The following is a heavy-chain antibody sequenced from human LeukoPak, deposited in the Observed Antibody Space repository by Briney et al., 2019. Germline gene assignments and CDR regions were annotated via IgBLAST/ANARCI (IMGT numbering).Heavy chain of an antibody. CDR3: ARGAAARPRSADDY. CDR1: GYTFTSYG. Sequence: ASVKVSCKASGYTFTSYGISWVRQAPGQGLEWMRWISAYNGNTNYAQKLQGRVTMTTDTSTSTAYMELRSLRSDDTAVYYCARGAAARPRSADDYWGQGTLVTVSS. V-gene: IGHV1-18*01. CDR2: ISAYNGNT. D-gene: IGHD6-6*01. J-gene: IGHJ4*02.